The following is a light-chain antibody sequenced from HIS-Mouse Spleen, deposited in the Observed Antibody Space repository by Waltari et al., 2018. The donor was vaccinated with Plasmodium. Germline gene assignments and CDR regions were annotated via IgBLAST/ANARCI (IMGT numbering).Light chain of an antibody. J-gene: IGLJ3*02. V-gene: IGLV3-10*01. Sequence: SYDLTQPPSVSVSPGQTARITCPGDALPTTYGYWYQQKSGQAPVLFIYEDSKRPSGIPERFSGSSSGTMATLTISGAQVEDEADYYCYSTDSSGNHRVFGGGTKLTVL. CDR1: ALPTTY. CDR2: EDS. CDR3: YSTDSSGNHRV.